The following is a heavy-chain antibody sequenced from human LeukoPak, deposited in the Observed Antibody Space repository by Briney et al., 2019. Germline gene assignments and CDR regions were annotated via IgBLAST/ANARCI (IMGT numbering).Heavy chain of an antibody. CDR2: ISYDGSNK. J-gene: IGHJ3*02. CDR1: GFTVISNY. V-gene: IGHV3-30*18. CDR3: AKGGPPGYDAFDI. D-gene: IGHD2-2*01. Sequence: PGRSLRLSCAASGFTVISNYMSWVRQAPSKGLEWEAVISYDGSNKYYADSVKGRFTISRDNSKNTLYLQMNSLRAEDTAVYYCAKGGPPGYDAFDIWGQGTMVTVSS.